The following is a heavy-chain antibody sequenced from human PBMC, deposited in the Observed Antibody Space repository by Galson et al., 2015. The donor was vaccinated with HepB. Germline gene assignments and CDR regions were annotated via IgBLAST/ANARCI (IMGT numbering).Heavy chain of an antibody. CDR1: GFIFRHHA. J-gene: IGHJ5*02. Sequence: SLRLSCAGSGFIFRHHAMAWIRQAPGKGLEWVSGINGRGSTRSYSDAVKGRFAISRDNSKDTVFLQMDSLRAEDTAVYYCVTEGSWFGGDWFDPWGQGALVTVS. D-gene: IGHD3-16*01. CDR2: INGRGSTR. CDR3: VTEGSWFGGDWFDP. V-gene: IGHV3-23*01.